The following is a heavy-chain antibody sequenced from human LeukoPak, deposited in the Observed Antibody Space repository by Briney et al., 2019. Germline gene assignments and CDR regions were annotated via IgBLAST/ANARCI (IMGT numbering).Heavy chain of an antibody. CDR3: AGGVLHGGGNWFDP. Sequence: ASVKVSCKTSGYTFTGYYMHWLRQAPGQGLEWMGRINPNSGGTYYAQKFQGRVTMTRDTSISTSCMELTSLISDDTAVYYCAGGVLHGGGNWFDPWGQGTLVTVSS. CDR1: GYTFTGYY. J-gene: IGHJ5*02. V-gene: IGHV1-2*06. CDR2: INPNSGGT. D-gene: IGHD3-16*01.